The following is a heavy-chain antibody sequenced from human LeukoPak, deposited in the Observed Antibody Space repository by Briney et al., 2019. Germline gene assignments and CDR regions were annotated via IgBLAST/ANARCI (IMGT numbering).Heavy chain of an antibody. Sequence: SETLSLTCAVYGGSFSGYYWGWIRQPPGKGLEWIGSIYHSGSTYYNPSLKSRVTISVDTSKNQFSLKLSSVTAADTAVYYCAKVTTVTTRGYYFDYWGQGTLVTVSS. CDR1: GGSFSGYY. D-gene: IGHD4-17*01. V-gene: IGHV4-38-2*01. J-gene: IGHJ4*02. CDR3: AKVTTVTTRGYYFDY. CDR2: IYHSGST.